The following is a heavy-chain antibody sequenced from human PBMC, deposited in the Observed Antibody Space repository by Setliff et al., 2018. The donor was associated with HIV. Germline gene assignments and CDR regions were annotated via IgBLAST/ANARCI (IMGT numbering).Heavy chain of an antibody. CDR1: GYSVSSGYY. J-gene: IGHJ3*02. D-gene: IGHD5-12*01. V-gene: IGHV4-38-2*01. Sequence: SETLSLTCAVSGYSVSSGYYWGWIRQPPGKGLEWIASIYYSGSTYYAPSLKSRVTISVDTSKNQFSLKLTSVTAADTAVYFCARVVPREVAPEGFDIWGQGTMVTVSS. CDR3: ARVVPREVAPEGFDI. CDR2: IYYSGST.